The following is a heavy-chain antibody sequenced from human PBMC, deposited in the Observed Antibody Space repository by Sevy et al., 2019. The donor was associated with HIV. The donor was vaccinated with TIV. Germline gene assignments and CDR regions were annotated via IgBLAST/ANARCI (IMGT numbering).Heavy chain of an antibody. CDR3: ARQRIATNWFDP. CDR2: IYYSGST. J-gene: IGHJ5*02. V-gene: IGHV4-59*01. Sequence: SETLSLTCTVSGGSISSYYWSWIRQPPGKGLKWIGYIYYSGSTNYNPSLKSRVTISVDTSKNQFSLKLSSVTAADTAVYYCARQRIATNWFDPWGQGTLVTVSS. CDR1: GGSISSYY. D-gene: IGHD6-13*01.